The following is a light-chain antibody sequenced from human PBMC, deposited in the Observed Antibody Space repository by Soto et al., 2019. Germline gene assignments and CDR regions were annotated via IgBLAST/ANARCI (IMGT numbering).Light chain of an antibody. V-gene: IGKV3-20*01. J-gene: IGKJ1*01. Sequence: EIVLTQSPGTLSLSPGKRATLSCRASQSVSSNYLAWYQQKPGQAPRLLIYGASSRATGIPDRFSGRGSGTDFTLTISRLEPEDFAVYYCQQYGSSPTFGQGTKVDIK. CDR2: GAS. CDR1: QSVSSNY. CDR3: QQYGSSPT.